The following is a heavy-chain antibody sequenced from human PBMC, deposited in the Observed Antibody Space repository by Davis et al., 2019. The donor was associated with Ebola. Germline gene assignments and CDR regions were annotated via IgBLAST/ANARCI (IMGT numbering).Heavy chain of an antibody. CDR2: INHSGST. CDR1: GGSISGYY. V-gene: IGHV4-34*01. J-gene: IGHJ5*02. D-gene: IGHD3-10*01. Sequence: SETLSLTCTVSGGSISGYYWSWIRQPPGKGLEWIGEINHSGSTNYNPSLKSRVTISVDTSKNQFSLKLSSVTAADTAVYYCARMDYYYGSGTNRFDPWGQGTLVTVSS. CDR3: ARMDYYYGSGTNRFDP.